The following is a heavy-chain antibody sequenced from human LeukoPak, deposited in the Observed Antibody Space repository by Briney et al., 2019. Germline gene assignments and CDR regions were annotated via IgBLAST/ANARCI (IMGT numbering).Heavy chain of an antibody. V-gene: IGHV3-7*01. CDR3: ARERASEDYRKAPPFDF. CDR2: IKQDGSEH. Sequence: GGSLRLSCAAPGFSLTNFWTRWGREAPGKEPESMANIKQDGSEHYYVDALKGRFSISRDNAKNSLYLEMHSLRAEDTAVYYCARERASEDYRKAPPFDFCGQGTLVTVSS. CDR1: GFSLTNFW. D-gene: IGHD3-16*02. J-gene: IGHJ4*02.